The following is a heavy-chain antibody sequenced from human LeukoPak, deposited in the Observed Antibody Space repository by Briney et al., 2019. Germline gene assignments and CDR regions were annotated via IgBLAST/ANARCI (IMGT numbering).Heavy chain of an antibody. CDR2: IIPIFGTA. V-gene: IGHV1-69*13. CDR3: TRHVSVGWNDGRVWFDP. J-gene: IGHJ5*02. Sequence: ASVKVSCKASGGTFSSYAISWVRQAPGQGLEWMGGIIPIFGTANYAQKFQGRVTITADESTSTAYMELSSLRSEDTAVYYCTRHVSVGWNDGRVWFDPWGQGTLVTVSS. CDR1: GGTFSSYA. D-gene: IGHD1-1*01.